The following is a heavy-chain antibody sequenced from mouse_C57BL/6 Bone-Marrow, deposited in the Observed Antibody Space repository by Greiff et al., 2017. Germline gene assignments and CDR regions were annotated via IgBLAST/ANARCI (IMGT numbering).Heavy chain of an antibody. D-gene: IGHD1-1*01. Sequence: EVQRVESGGGLVKPGGSLKLSCAASGFTFSSYTMSWVRQTPEKRLEWVATISGGGGNTYYPDSVKGRFTISRDNAKNTLYLQMSSLRSEDTALYYCARRAYGSSSWYFDVWGTGTTVTVSS. J-gene: IGHJ1*03. CDR1: GFTFSSYT. CDR2: ISGGGGNT. V-gene: IGHV5-9*01. CDR3: ARRAYGSSSWYFDV.